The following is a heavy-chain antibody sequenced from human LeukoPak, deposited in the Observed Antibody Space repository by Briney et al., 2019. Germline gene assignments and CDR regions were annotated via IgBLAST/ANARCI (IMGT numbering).Heavy chain of an antibody. CDR1: GSTITSVSHY. J-gene: IGHJ4*02. Sequence: SETLSLTCTISGSTITSVSHYWGWIRQPPGKGLEWIGDIYYTGSAYYSPSLRSRVTMSVHTSENQFSLRLNSVTAVDTAVYYCARRWGNIVGVTYEYWGQGTLVTVSS. CDR2: IYYTGSA. D-gene: IGHD3-16*01. V-gene: IGHV4-39*01. CDR3: ARRWGNIVGVTYEY.